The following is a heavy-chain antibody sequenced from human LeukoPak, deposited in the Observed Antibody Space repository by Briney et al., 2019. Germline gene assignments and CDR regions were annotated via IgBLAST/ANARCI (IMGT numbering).Heavy chain of an antibody. CDR2: IHPNGRDT. CDR1: GYTFIDHH. Sequence: ASVKVSCRASGYTFIDHHILWVRQAPGQGLEWMGWIHPNGRDTQYAQKFQDRVTMTTDTSITAAYMELHSVTSDDTAVYYCSAHYGPGPVWGQGTLITASS. J-gene: IGHJ4*02. V-gene: IGHV1-2*02. D-gene: IGHD3-10*01. CDR3: SAHYGPGPV.